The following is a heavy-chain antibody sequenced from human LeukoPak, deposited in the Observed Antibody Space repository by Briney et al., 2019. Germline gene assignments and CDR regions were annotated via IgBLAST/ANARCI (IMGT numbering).Heavy chain of an antibody. J-gene: IGHJ6*02. CDR1: GFTFSSYW. V-gene: IGHV3-74*01. D-gene: IGHD4-17*01. Sequence: GGSLRLSCAASGFTFSSYWMHWVRQAPGKGLVWVSRINSDGSSTSYADSVKGRFTISRDNAKNTLYLQMNSLRAEDTAVYYCARDPSPAYGDYVHYYYYGMDAWGQGTTVTVSS. CDR3: ARDPSPAYGDYVHYYYYGMDA. CDR2: INSDGSST.